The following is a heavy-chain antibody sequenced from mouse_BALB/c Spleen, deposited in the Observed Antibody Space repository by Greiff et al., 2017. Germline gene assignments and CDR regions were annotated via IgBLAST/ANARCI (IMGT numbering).Heavy chain of an antibody. D-gene: IGHD4-1*01. V-gene: IGHV1-87*01. CDR2: IYPGDGDT. CDR1: GYTFTSYW. J-gene: IGHJ2*01. Sequence: VQVVESGAELARPGASVKLSCKASGYTFTSYWMQWVKQRPGQGLEWIGAIYPGDGDTRYTQKFKGKATLTADKSSSTAYMQLSSLASEDSAVYYCAREGTGTDHFDYWGQGTTLTVSS. CDR3: AREGTGTDHFDY.